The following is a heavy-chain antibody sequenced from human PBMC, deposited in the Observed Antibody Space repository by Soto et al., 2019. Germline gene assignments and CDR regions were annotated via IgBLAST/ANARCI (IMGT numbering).Heavy chain of an antibody. CDR2: IYYSGST. V-gene: IGHV4-39*01. CDR1: GGSISSSSYY. D-gene: IGHD3-22*01. J-gene: IGHJ3*02. Sequence: QLQLQESGPGLVKPSETLSLTCTVSGGSISSSSYYWGWIRQPPGKGLEWIGSIYYSGSTYYNPSLKSRVTISVDTSNNQFSLKLSSVTAADTAVYYCARQGITMIVDAFDIWGQGTMVTVSS. CDR3: ARQGITMIVDAFDI.